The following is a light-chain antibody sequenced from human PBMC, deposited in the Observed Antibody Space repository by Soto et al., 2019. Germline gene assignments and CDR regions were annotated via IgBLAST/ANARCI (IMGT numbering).Light chain of an antibody. CDR1: QSVSSNY. CDR3: QQYGDYNSPRYS. V-gene: IGKV3-20*01. CDR2: ATS. Sequence: EIVLTQSPGTLSLSPGDRVTLSCRASQSVSSNYLAWYQQKPGQAPRLLIYATSARATAIPDRFSGSGSGTGFTLTISRLEPEDFAMYYCQQYGDYNSPRYSFGQGTRLEI. J-gene: IGKJ2*03.